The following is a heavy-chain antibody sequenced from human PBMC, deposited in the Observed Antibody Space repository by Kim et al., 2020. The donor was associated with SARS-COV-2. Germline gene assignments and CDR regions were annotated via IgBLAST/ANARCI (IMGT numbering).Heavy chain of an antibody. D-gene: IGHD5-12*01. V-gene: IGHV4-59*08. CDR2: IYYSGST. CDR3: ASSGYDYYFAY. Sequence: SETLSLTCTVSGGSISSYYWSWIRQPPGKGLEWIGYIYYSGSTNYNPSLKSRVTISVDTSKNQFSLKLSSVTAADTAVYYCASSGYDYYFAYWGQGTLV. J-gene: IGHJ4*02. CDR1: GGSISSYY.